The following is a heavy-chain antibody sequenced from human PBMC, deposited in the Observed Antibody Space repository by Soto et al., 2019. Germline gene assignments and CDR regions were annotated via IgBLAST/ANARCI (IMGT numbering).Heavy chain of an antibody. CDR2: ISYDGSNK. D-gene: IGHD6-19*01. CDR1: GFTFSSYA. CDR3: ARERGTGIAVASTLDY. J-gene: IGHJ4*02. Sequence: GGSLRLSCAASGFTFSSYAMHWVRQAPGKGLEWVAVISYDGSNKYYADSVKGRFTISRDNSKNTLYLQMNSLRAEDTAVYYCARERGTGIAVASTLDYWGQGTLVTVSS. V-gene: IGHV3-30-3*01.